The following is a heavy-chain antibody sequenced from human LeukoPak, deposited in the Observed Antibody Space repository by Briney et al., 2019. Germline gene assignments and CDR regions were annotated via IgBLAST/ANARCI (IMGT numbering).Heavy chain of an antibody. J-gene: IGHJ3*02. V-gene: IGHV4-59*01. Sequence: PSETLSLTCTISGGSISSYYWSWIRQPPGKGLEWIGYIYYSGGTTYSPSLQSRATMSVDTSKNQFSLKLRSVAAADTAVYYCARDQEGYGIDIWGQGTMVTVSS. CDR1: GGSISSYY. D-gene: IGHD5-18*01. CDR2: IYYSGGT. CDR3: ARDQEGYGIDI.